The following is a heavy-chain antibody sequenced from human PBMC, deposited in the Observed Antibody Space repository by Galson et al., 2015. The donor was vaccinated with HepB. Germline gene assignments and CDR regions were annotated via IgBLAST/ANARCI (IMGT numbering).Heavy chain of an antibody. V-gene: IGHV3-49*03. J-gene: IGHJ4*02. Sequence: SLRLSCAASGFTFGDYAMSWFRQAPGKGLEWVGFIKSKAYGGTTEYAAPVKGRFTISRDDSKSIAYLQMNSLKTEDTAVYYCTRGWELLFGPDRFDYWGQGTLVTVSS. CDR2: IKSKAYGGTT. CDR1: GFTFGDYA. D-gene: IGHD1-26*01. CDR3: TRGWELLFGPDRFDY.